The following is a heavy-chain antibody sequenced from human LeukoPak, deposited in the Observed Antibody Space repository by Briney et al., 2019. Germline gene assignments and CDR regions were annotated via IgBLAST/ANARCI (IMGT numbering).Heavy chain of an antibody. CDR3: ARDGHGFDY. V-gene: IGHV3-74*01. CDR2: INSDGSSA. CDR1: GFTFDDYA. J-gene: IGHJ4*02. Sequence: GGSLRLSCVTSGFTFDDYAMHWVRQAPGKGLVWVSRINSDGSSASYADSVKGRFTISRDNAKNTLYLQMNSLRAEDTAVYYCARDGHGFDYWGQGTLVTVSS.